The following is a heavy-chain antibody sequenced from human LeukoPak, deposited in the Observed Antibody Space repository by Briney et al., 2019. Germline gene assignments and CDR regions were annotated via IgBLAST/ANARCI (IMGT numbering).Heavy chain of an antibody. Sequence: ASVKVSCKASGYIFNTYGISWVRQAPGQGLEWMGWISPYSGNTNYAQKLQDRLTMTTDTSTSTAYMELRSLKSDDTAMYYCARGRLSLITARANFFDYWGQGTRVTVSS. CDR2: ISPYSGNT. CDR1: GYIFNTYG. J-gene: IGHJ4*02. D-gene: IGHD3-16*01. CDR3: ARGRLSLITARANFFDY. V-gene: IGHV1-18*01.